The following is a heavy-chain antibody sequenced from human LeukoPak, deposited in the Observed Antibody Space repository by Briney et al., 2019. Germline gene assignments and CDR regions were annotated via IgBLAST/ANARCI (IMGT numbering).Heavy chain of an antibody. Sequence: GSLRLSCAASGFTFSSYGMHWVRQAPGKGLEWVAFIRYDGSNKYYADSVKGRFTISRDNSKNTLYLQMNSLRAEDTAVYYCAKSGYSSSWVEYYYYYYYMDVWGKGTTVTISS. V-gene: IGHV3-30*02. D-gene: IGHD6-13*01. CDR2: IRYDGSNK. J-gene: IGHJ6*03. CDR1: GFTFSSYG. CDR3: AKSGYSSSWVEYYYYYYYMDV.